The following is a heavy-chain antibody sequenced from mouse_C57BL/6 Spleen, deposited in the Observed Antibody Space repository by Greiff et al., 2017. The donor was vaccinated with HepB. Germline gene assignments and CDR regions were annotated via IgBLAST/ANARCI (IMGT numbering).Heavy chain of an antibody. CDR1: GYTFTSYW. Sequence: QVLLQQPGAELVKPGASVKLSCKASGYTFTSYWMHWVKQRPGQGLEWIGMIHPNSGSTNYNEKFKSKATLTVDKSSSTAYMQLSSLTSEDSAVYYCARSITTVVATEDYWGQGTTLTVSS. J-gene: IGHJ2*01. D-gene: IGHD1-1*01. CDR2: IHPNSGST. CDR3: ARSITTVVATEDY. V-gene: IGHV1-64*01.